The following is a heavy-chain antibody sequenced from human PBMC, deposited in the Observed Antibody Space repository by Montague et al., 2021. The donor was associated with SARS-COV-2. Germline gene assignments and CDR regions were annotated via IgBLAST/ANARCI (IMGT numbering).Heavy chain of an antibody. V-gene: IGHV4-59*01. Sequence: SETLSLTCTVSGGSISSYYWSWIRQPPGKGLEWIGYIYYSGSTNYNPSLKSRVTISVDTSKNQFYLKLSSVTAADTAVYYYARGIFTIPFIPAHYYMDVWGKGTTVTVSS. CDR3: ARGIFTIPFIPAHYYMDV. J-gene: IGHJ6*03. D-gene: IGHD3-3*01. CDR2: IYYSGST. CDR1: GGSISSYY.